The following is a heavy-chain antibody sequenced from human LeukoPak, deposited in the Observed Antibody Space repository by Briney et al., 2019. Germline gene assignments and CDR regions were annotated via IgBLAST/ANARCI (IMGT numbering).Heavy chain of an antibody. CDR2: INHSGST. D-gene: IGHD2-2*02. CDR3: ARGGRCSSTSCYKNWFDP. CDR1: GGSFSGYY. V-gene: IGHV4-34*01. Sequence: SETLSLTCAVYGGSFSGYYWSWIRQPPGKGLEWIGEINHSGSTNYNPSLKSRVTISVDTSKNQFSLKLSSVTAADTAVYYCARGGRCSSTSCYKNWFDPWGQGTLVTVSS. J-gene: IGHJ5*02.